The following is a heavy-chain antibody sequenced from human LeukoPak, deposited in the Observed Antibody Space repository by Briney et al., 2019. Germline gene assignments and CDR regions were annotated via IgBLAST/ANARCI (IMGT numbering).Heavy chain of an antibody. CDR2: IHYSGTT. J-gene: IGHJ6*03. Sequence: SETLSLTCPASGGSINSSDYYWGWIRQPPGKGLEWIGSIHYSGTTYYTPSLKSRVTISVDTSKNQFSLKLSSVTAADTAVYYCARETSQKGAHYMDVWGKGTTVTISS. V-gene: IGHV4-39*07. D-gene: IGHD3-16*01. CDR3: ARETSQKGAHYMDV. CDR1: GGSINSSDYY.